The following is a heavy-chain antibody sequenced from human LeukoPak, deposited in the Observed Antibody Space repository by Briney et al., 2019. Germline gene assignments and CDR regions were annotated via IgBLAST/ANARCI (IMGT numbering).Heavy chain of an antibody. CDR3: AGDVVGATTGFQH. D-gene: IGHD1-26*01. V-gene: IGHV1-18*01. J-gene: IGHJ1*01. Sequence: ASVKVSCKASGYTFTSYGISWVRQAPGQGLERMGWISAYNGNTNYAQNFQGRLTMTADTSTSTAYMELRSLRSDDTAVYYCAGDVVGATTGFQHWGQGTLVTVSS. CDR1: GYTFTSYG. CDR2: ISAYNGNT.